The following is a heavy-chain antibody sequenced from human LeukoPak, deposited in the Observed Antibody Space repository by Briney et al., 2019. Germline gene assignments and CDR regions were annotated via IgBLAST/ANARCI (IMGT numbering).Heavy chain of an antibody. CDR1: GDSVNSGDYY. Sequence: PSETLSLTCAVSGDSVNSGDYYWSWIRQPPGKGLEWIGYIFHSDSIYFRGSTYYNPSLQSRVSISLDSSKNQFSVKLNSVTAADTAVYFCARGDDTLQPRLNPTNYFDPWGQGILVTVSS. J-gene: IGHJ5*02. CDR3: ARGDDTLQPRLNPTNYFDP. D-gene: IGHD1-1*01. CDR2: IYFRGST. V-gene: IGHV4-30-4*01.